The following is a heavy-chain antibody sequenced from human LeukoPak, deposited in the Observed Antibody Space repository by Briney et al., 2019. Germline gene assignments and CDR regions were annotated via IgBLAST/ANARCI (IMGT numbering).Heavy chain of an antibody. V-gene: IGHV3-11*01. D-gene: IGHD5-24*01. J-gene: IGHJ4*02. Sequence: PGGSLRLSCAASGFTFSDYYMTWIRQAPGKGLEWVSYISSSGSTIYYADSVKGRFTISRDNAKKSLYMQMNSLRAKDTAVYYCARDCRDGYNCGDYWGQGTLVTVSS. CDR3: ARDCRDGYNCGDY. CDR2: ISSSGSTI. CDR1: GFTFSDYY.